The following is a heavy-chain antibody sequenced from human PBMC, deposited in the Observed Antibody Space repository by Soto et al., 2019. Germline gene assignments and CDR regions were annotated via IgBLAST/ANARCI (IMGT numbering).Heavy chain of an antibody. V-gene: IGHV1-18*04. CDR2: ISAYNDNT. CDR3: ARDQYYVSGTLYDYGMDV. D-gene: IGHD3-10*01. Sequence: QVQLVQSGAEVKKPGASVKVSCKASGYTFTSYSISWVRQAPGQGLEGMGWISAYNDNTNYAQNLQGRVTMTTDTSTSTAYIELRSLRSDGTAVYYCARDQYYVSGTLYDYGMDVWGQGTTVTVSS. CDR1: GYTFTSYS. J-gene: IGHJ6*02.